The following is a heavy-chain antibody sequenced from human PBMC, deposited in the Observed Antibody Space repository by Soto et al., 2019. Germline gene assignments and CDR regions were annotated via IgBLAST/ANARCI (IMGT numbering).Heavy chain of an antibody. CDR1: GGSISSTYY. Sequence: QVQLQESGPGLVKPSQTLSLTCTVSGGSISSTYYWSWVRHHPGKGLEWIGYIHYSGSTYYNPSLESRLTISMDTSKNQFYLKLSSVTAADTAMYYCARRESGRPLDYWGQGTLVTVSS. CDR2: IHYSGST. V-gene: IGHV4-31*03. J-gene: IGHJ4*02. CDR3: ARRESGRPLDY. D-gene: IGHD3-10*01.